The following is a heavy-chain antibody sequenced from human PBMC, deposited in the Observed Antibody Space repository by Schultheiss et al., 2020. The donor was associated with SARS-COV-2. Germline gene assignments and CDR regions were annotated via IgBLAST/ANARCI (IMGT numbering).Heavy chain of an antibody. J-gene: IGHJ4*02. Sequence: SETLSLTCTVSGGSISSYYWSWIRQPPGKGLEWIGYIYYSGSTNYNPSLKSRVTISVDTSKNQFSLKLSSVTAADTAIYYCARERANCGGDCLDYWGQGTLVTVSS. CDR2: IYYSGST. V-gene: IGHV4-59*01. CDR1: GGSISSYY. D-gene: IGHD2-21*02. CDR3: ARERANCGGDCLDY.